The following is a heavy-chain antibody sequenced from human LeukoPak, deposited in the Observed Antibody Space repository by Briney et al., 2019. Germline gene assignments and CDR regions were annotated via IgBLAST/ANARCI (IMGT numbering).Heavy chain of an antibody. V-gene: IGHV4-34*01. D-gene: IGHD6-19*01. CDR3: ARPNIAVAGTASAFDI. CDR1: GGSFSGYY. CDR2: INHSGST. Sequence: PSETLPLTCAVYGGSFSGYYWSWIRQPPGKGLEWIGEINHSGSTNYNPSLKSRVTISVDTSKNQFSLKLSSVTAADTAVYYCARPNIAVAGTASAFDIWGQGTMVTVSS. J-gene: IGHJ3*02.